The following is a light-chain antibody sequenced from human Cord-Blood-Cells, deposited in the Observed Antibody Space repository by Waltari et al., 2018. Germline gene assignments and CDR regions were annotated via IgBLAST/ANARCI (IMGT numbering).Light chain of an antibody. V-gene: IGKV1-39*01. CDR2: AAS. CDR3: QQSYSTPA. J-gene: IGKJ4*01. Sequence: DIKMTQSPSSLSASVGDRVNITCRASQSISSYLNWYQQKPGKAPKLLIYAASSLQSGVPSRFSGSGSGTDFTLTISSLQPEDFATYYCQQSYSTPAFGGGTKVEIK. CDR1: QSISSY.